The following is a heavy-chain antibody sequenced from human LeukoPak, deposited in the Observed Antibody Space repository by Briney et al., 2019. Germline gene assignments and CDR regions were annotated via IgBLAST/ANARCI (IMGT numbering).Heavy chain of an antibody. Sequence: GGSLRLSCAASGFTFSSYGMHWVRQAPGKGLEWVAVISYDGSNKYYAGSVKGRFTISRDNSKNTLYLQMNSLRAEDTAVYYCARSTARAGWDAFDIWGQGTMVTVSS. D-gene: IGHD6-13*01. CDR2: ISYDGSNK. V-gene: IGHV3-30*03. CDR1: GFTFSSYG. CDR3: ARSTARAGWDAFDI. J-gene: IGHJ3*02.